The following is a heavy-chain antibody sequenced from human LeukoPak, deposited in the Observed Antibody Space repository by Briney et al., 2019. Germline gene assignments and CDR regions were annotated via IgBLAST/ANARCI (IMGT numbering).Heavy chain of an antibody. CDR1: GFTFSTYG. J-gene: IGHJ4*02. CDR3: AKDLLLMMTFGGVVDY. Sequence: GGSLRLSCAASGFTFSTYGMHWVRQAPGGGLEWVAFIRHDGSNKYYADSVKGRFIISRDNSKNTLYVQMNSLRAEDTAVYYCAKDLLLMMTFGGVVDYWGQGTLVTVSS. V-gene: IGHV3-30*02. CDR2: IRHDGSNK. D-gene: IGHD3-16*01.